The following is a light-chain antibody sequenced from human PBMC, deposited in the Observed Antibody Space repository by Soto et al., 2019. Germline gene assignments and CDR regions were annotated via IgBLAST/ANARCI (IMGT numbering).Light chain of an antibody. CDR1: SSDVGGYNS. Sequence: QSVLTQPASVSGSPGQSITISCTGTSSDVGGYNSVSWYQQHPGKAPKLLIYEVSNRPSGVSNRFSGSKSGNTASLTISGLQAEDEADYYCSSYTAGGTIFGTGTKLTVL. CDR2: EVS. V-gene: IGLV2-14*01. J-gene: IGLJ1*01. CDR3: SSYTAGGTI.